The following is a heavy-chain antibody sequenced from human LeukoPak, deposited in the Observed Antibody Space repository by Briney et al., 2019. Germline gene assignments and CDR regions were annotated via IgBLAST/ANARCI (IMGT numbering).Heavy chain of an antibody. CDR1: GYTFTGYY. J-gene: IGHJ5*02. CDR3: ARGVAASATSEGNNWFDP. Sequence: ASVKVSCKASGYTFTGYYMHWVRQAPGQGLEWMGWINPNSGGTNYAQKFQGRVTMTRDTSISTAYMELSGLRSDDTAVYYCARGVAASATSEGNNWFDPWGQGTLVTVSS. D-gene: IGHD6-19*01. V-gene: IGHV1-2*02. CDR2: INPNSGGT.